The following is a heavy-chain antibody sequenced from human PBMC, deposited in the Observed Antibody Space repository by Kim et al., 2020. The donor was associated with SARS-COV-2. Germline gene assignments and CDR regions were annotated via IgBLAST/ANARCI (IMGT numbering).Heavy chain of an antibody. J-gene: IGHJ6*02. CDR2: ISAYNGNT. V-gene: IGHV1-18*01. Sequence: ASVKVSCKASGYTLTSYGISWVRQAPGQGLEWMGWISAYNGNTNYAQKLQGRVTMTTDTSTSTAYMELRSLRSDDTAVYYCARVFGHSVVVAATVSYYYYGMDVWGQGTTVTVSS. CDR1: GYTLTSYG. CDR3: ARVFGHSVVVAATVSYYYYGMDV. D-gene: IGHD2-15*01.